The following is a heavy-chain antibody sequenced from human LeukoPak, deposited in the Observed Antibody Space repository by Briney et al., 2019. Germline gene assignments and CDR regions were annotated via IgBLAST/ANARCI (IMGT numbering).Heavy chain of an antibody. D-gene: IGHD1-26*01. CDR2: ICYSGST. V-gene: IGHV4-31*03. J-gene: IGHJ4*02. CDR1: GGSISSGGYY. Sequence: PSQTLSLTCTVSGGSISSGGYYWSWIRQHPGDGLEWIGYICYSGSTYYNPSLKSRVTISIDTSKNQFSLKLSSVTAADTAVYYCARDSPVGALGYWGQGTLVTVSS. CDR3: ARDSPVGALGY.